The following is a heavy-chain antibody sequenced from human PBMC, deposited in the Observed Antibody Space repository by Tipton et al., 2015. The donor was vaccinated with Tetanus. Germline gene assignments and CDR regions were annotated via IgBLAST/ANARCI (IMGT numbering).Heavy chain of an antibody. CDR1: GGTFNNYF. V-gene: IGHV4-34*01. D-gene: IGHD3-10*01. CDR2: INYDGST. Sequence: LRLSCAVYGGTFNNYFWTWIRQPPGKGLEWIGEINYDGSTNYSPSLKSRVTLSLDTTKKQVSLKLSSVTAPDTAVYYCARGDYYGSGTYDVWGQGTTVTVPS. CDR3: ARGDYYGSGTYDV. J-gene: IGHJ6*02.